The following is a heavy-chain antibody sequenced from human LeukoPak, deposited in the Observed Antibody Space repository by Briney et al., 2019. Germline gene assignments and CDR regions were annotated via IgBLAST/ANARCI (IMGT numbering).Heavy chain of an antibody. CDR2: ICLDGRI. Sequence: SETLSLTCGVSGGSITSRDCWSCVRQPPGKGLEWIGEICLDGRIHYTPSLKSRISISIDRSKDQFSLNLISVAAADTAIYFCASQGGLRNDFWGQGTLVTVSS. V-gene: IGHV4-4*02. J-gene: IGHJ4*02. CDR3: ASQGGLRNDF. D-gene: IGHD2-15*01. CDR1: GGSITSRDC.